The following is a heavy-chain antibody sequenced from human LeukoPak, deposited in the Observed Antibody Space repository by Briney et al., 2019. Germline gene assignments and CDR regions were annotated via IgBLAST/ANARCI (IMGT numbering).Heavy chain of an antibody. V-gene: IGHV3-30*04. D-gene: IGHD5-18*01. CDR2: ISYDGSNK. Sequence: GGSLRLSCAASGFTFSSYAMHWVRQAPGKGLEWVAVISYDGSNKYYADSVKGRFTIPRDNSKNTLYLQMNSLRAEDTAVYYCARDHGYSVDYWGQGTLVTVSS. J-gene: IGHJ4*02. CDR3: ARDHGYSVDY. CDR1: GFTFSSYA.